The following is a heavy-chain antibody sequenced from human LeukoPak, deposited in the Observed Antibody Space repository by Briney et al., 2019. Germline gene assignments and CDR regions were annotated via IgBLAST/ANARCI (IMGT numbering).Heavy chain of an antibody. D-gene: IGHD3-22*01. Sequence: GGSLRLSCAASGFTFSSYGMHWVRQAPGKGLEWVAVISYDGSNKYYADSVKGRFTISRDNSKNTLYLQMNSLRAEDTAVYYCAKDGDYYDSSGYPQGWGQGTLVTVSS. CDR3: AKDGDYYDSSGYPQG. J-gene: IGHJ4*02. V-gene: IGHV3-30*18. CDR1: GFTFSSYG. CDR2: ISYDGSNK.